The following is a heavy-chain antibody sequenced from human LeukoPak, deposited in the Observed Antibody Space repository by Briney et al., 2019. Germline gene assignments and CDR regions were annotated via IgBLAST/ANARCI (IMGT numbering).Heavy chain of an antibody. Sequence: GGSLRLSCAASGFTFSTYAMTWVRLAPGKGLEWVSYISSSSSTIYYADSVKGRFTISRDNAKNSMYLQLNSLRIEDTAVYYCARSLVVGGTYPYHWGQGTLVTVSS. CDR1: GFTFSTYA. V-gene: IGHV3-48*01. CDR3: ARSLVVGGTYPYH. J-gene: IGHJ5*02. D-gene: IGHD1-26*01. CDR2: ISSSSSTI.